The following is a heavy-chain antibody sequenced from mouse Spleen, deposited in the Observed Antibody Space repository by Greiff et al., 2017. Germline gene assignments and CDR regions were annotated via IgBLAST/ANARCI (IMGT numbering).Heavy chain of an antibody. CDR2: IYPGSGST. J-gene: IGHJ4*01. CDR1: GYTFTSYW. CDR3: ARRDGNYRYYAMDY. D-gene: IGHD2-1*01. Sequence: QVQLQQPGAELVKPGASVKMSCKASGYTFTSYWITWVKQRPGQGLEWIGDIYPGSGSTNYNEKFKSKATLTVDTSSSTAYMQLSSLTSEDSAVYYCARRDGNYRYYAMDYWGQGTSVTVSS. V-gene: IGHV1-55*01.